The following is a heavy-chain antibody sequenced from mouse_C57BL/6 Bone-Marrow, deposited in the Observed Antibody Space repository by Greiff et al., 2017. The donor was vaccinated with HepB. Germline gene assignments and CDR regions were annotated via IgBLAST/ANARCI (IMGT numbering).Heavy chain of an antibody. V-gene: IGHV1-52*01. J-gene: IGHJ2*01. Sequence: VQLQQPGAELVRPGSSVKLSCKASGYTFTSYWMHWVKQRPIQGLEWIGNIDPSDSETHYNQKFKDKATLTVDKSSSTAYMQLSSLTSEDSAVYYCARDWDFYYFDYWGQGTTLTVSS. CDR3: ARDWDFYYFDY. CDR2: IDPSDSET. CDR1: GYTFTSYW. D-gene: IGHD4-1*01.